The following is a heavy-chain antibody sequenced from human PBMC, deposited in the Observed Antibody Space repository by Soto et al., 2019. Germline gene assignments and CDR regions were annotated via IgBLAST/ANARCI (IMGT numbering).Heavy chain of an antibody. CDR3: ARISLWFGEFYYFDY. J-gene: IGHJ4*02. V-gene: IGHV2-26*01. CDR2: IFSNDEK. Sequence: SGPTLVNPTETLTLTCTVSGFSLSNARMGVSWIRQPPGKALEWLAHIFSNDEKSYSTSLKSRLTISKDTSKSQVVLTMTNMDPVDTATYYCARISLWFGEFYYFDYWGQGTLVTVSS. D-gene: IGHD3-10*01. CDR1: GFSLSNARMG.